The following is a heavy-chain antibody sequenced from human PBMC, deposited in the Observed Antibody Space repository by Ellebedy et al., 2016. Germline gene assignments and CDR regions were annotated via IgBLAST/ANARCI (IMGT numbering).Heavy chain of an antibody. V-gene: IGHV1-18*04. CDR3: AKTSGWGYGEN. J-gene: IGHJ4*02. D-gene: IGHD3-10*01. Sequence: ASVKVSCXASGYTFTTFSITWFRQVPGQGLEWMGFVNTFSGNTKFAQKFQGRVSMTTDSSTHTAYMDLRSLRSDDTAMYYCAKTSGWGYGENWGQGTLVTVSS. CDR2: VNTFSGNT. CDR1: GYTFTTFS.